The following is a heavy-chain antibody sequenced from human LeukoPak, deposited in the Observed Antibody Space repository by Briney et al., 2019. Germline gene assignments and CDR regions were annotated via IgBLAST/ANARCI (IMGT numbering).Heavy chain of an antibody. J-gene: IGHJ4*02. D-gene: IGHD1-1*01. Sequence: PGGSLRLSCTASGFPFIEYSMNWVRQVPGKGLEWIAYIGIDKGNTKYADSVRGRFTISADKTKSSLYLEVNSLRGEDTAVHYCARDHNYAFDNWGQGTLVSVAS. CDR3: ARDHNYAFDN. V-gene: IGHV3-48*01. CDR2: IGIDKGNT. CDR1: GFPFIEYS.